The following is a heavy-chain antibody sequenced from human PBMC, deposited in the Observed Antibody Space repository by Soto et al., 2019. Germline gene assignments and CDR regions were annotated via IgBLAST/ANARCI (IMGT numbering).Heavy chain of an antibody. D-gene: IGHD3-10*01. CDR3: ARLIWFGELLANWFDP. Sequence: GESLKISCKGSVYSFTSYWIGWVRQMPGKGLEWMGIIYPGDSDTRYSPSFQGQVTISADKSISTAYLQWSSLKASDTAMYYCARLIWFGELLANWFDPWGQGTLVTVSS. CDR1: VYSFTSYW. V-gene: IGHV5-51*01. J-gene: IGHJ5*02. CDR2: IYPGDSDT.